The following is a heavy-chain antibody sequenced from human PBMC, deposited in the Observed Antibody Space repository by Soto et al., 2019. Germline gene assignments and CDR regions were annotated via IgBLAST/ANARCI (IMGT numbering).Heavy chain of an antibody. Sequence: PSETLSLTCTVSGGSIRSSTYYWGWIRQPPGKGLEWIGSIYYSGSTHYNPSLKSRVTMSVDTSKNQFSLKLSSVTAADTAVYYCALNLGGDTAPLWGQGTLVTVSS. CDR3: ALNLGGDTAPL. J-gene: IGHJ4*02. V-gene: IGHV4-39*07. CDR2: IYYSGST. CDR1: GGSIRSSTYY. D-gene: IGHD5-18*01.